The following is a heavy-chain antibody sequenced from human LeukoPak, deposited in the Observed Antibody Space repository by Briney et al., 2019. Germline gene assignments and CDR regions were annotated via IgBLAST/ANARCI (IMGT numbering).Heavy chain of an antibody. CDR3: ARCLAPTRARLFDY. CDR2: ISHSGNT. D-gene: IGHD2-15*01. Sequence: SETLSLTCTVSGNSINSGDYYWSWIRQPPGKGLEWIGDISHSGNTYYNPSLDSRLSISIDTSNSQFSLRLTSVTAADAAVYYCARCLAPTRARLFDYWGQGILVTVSA. J-gene: IGHJ4*02. CDR1: GNSINSGDYY. V-gene: IGHV4-30-4*01.